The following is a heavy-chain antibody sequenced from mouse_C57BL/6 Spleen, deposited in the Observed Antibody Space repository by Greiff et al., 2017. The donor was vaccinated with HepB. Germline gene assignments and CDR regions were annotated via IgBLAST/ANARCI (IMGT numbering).Heavy chain of an antibody. J-gene: IGHJ2*01. Sequence: EVKVVESGGGLVKPGGSLKLSCAASGFTFSDYGMHWVRQAPEKGLEWVAYIGSGSSTIYYADTVKGRFTISRDNAKNTLFLQMTSLRSEDTAMYYCARRLDYWGQGTTLTVSS. D-gene: IGHD2-4*01. CDR1: GFTFSDYG. CDR3: ARRLDY. CDR2: IGSGSSTI. V-gene: IGHV5-17*01.